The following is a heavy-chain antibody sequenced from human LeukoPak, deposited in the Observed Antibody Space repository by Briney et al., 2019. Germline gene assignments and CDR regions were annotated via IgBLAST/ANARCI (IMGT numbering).Heavy chain of an antibody. CDR3: ARGGIVVVPAAQNGMDV. CDR1: GGTFSSYA. D-gene: IGHD2-2*01. V-gene: IGHV1-18*01. J-gene: IGHJ6*04. CDR2: ISAYNGNT. Sequence: ASVKVSCKASGGTFSSYAISWVRQAPGQGLEWMGWISAYNGNTNYAQKLQGRVTMTTDTSTSTAYMELRSLRSDDTAVYYCARGGIVVVPAAQNGMDVWGKGTTVTVSS.